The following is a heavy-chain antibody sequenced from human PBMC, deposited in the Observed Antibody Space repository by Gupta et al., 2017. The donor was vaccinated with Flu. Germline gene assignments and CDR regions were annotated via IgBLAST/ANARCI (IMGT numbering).Heavy chain of an antibody. J-gene: IGHJ4*02. CDR3: ARSYDTDGLDY. D-gene: IGHD3-3*01. CDR1: GYTFKTYG. CDR2: ISVYNGNT. Sequence: QVQLIQSAAEMKKPGASVKVSCKTSGYTFKTYGITWVRQAPGQGLEWMGWISVYNGNTEYAQNMQGRVTLTRETSTSTAYMELRNLRSDDTAIYYCARSYDTDGLDYWGQGTLINVSS. V-gene: IGHV1-18*01.